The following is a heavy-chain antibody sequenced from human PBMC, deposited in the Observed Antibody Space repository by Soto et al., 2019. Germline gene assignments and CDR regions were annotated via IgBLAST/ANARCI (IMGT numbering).Heavy chain of an antibody. V-gene: IGHV3-11*01. D-gene: IGHD2-15*01. Sequence: GRSMRLSCAAAEFTSCDYYMSWIRQAQGKGLGWVSYISSSGSTIYYADSVKGRFTISRDNAKNSLYLQMNSLRAEDTAVYYCAAPGLLLEVHAFDIWGQGTMVTVSS. CDR3: AAPGLLLEVHAFDI. CDR1: EFTSCDYY. J-gene: IGHJ3*02. CDR2: ISSSGSTI.